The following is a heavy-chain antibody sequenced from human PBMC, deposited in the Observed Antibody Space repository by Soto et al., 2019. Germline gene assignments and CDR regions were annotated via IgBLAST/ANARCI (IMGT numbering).Heavy chain of an antibody. V-gene: IGHV4-39*01. CDR1: GGSISSSSYY. Sequence: SETLSLTCTVSGGSISSSSYYWGWIRQPPGKGLEWIGSIYYSGSTYYNPSLKSRVTISVDTSKNQFSLKLSSVTAADTAVYYCARPFNYYYYMDVWGKGTTVTVSS. CDR3: ARPFNYYYYMDV. J-gene: IGHJ6*03. CDR2: IYYSGST.